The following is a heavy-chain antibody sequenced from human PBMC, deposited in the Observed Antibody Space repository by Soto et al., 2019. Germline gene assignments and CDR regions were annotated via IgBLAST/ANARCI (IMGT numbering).Heavy chain of an antibody. J-gene: IGHJ4*01. CDR1: GFTFSTYE. V-gene: IGHV3-48*03. CDR3: ARDQLGGYFDY. CDR2: ISSSGTTV. D-gene: IGHD6-6*01. Sequence: LSLSCAASGFTFSTYEMNWVRQAPGKGLEWVSYISSSGTTVYYADSVKGRVTISRDNAKNSLFLQMNSLRAEDTAVYYCARDQLGGYFDYRCPGALLTV.